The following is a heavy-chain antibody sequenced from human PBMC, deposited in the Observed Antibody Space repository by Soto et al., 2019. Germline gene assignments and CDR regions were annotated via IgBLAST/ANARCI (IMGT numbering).Heavy chain of an antibody. Sequence: GESLKISCKGSGYSFTSYWIGWVRQMPGKGLEWMGIIYPGDSDTRYSPSFQGQVTLSADKSISTAYLQWSSLKASDTAMYYCARSADYDFWSGYFPPYYYMDVWGKGTTVTVSS. CDR2: IYPGDSDT. D-gene: IGHD3-3*01. CDR1: GYSFTSYW. J-gene: IGHJ6*03. CDR3: ARSADYDFWSGYFPPYYYMDV. V-gene: IGHV5-51*01.